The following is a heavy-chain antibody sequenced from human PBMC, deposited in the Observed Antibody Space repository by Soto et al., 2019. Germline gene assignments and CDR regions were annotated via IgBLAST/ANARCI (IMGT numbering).Heavy chain of an antibody. D-gene: IGHD6-19*01. CDR3: ARSGQWLDHDY. V-gene: IGHV3-48*01. J-gene: IGHJ4*02. CDR1: GFTFSSYS. Sequence: GGSLRLSCVASGFTFSSYSMNWVRQAPGKGLEWLSYITSSSSTIYYADSVKGRFTISRDNARNSLYLQMNSLRAEDTAVYYCARSGQWLDHDYWGQGTLVTVSS. CDR2: ITSSSSTI.